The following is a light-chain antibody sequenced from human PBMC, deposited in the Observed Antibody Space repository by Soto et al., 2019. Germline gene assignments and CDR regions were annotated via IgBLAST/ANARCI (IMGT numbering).Light chain of an antibody. J-gene: IGLJ3*02. Sequence: QSALTQPASVSGSPGQSITISCTGTSSDVGSYNLVSWYQQHPGKAPKLMIYEVSKRPSGVSNRFSGSKSGNTASLTISGLQAEDEADYYCCSYAGSSTWVFGGWTKLTFL. CDR1: SSDVGSYNL. V-gene: IGLV2-23*02. CDR3: CSYAGSSTWV. CDR2: EVS.